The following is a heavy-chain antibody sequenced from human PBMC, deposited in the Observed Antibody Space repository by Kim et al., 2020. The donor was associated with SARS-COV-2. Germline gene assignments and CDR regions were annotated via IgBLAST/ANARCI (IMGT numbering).Heavy chain of an antibody. CDR2: INAGNGNT. CDR1: GYTFTSYA. Sequence: ASVKVSCKASGYTFTSYAMHWVRQAPGQRLEWMGWINAGNGNTKYSQKFQGRVTITRDTSASTAYMELSSLRSEDTAVYYCASPDKVGVVPAAMSYYYYYGMDVWGQGTTVTVSS. V-gene: IGHV1-3*01. J-gene: IGHJ6*02. D-gene: IGHD2-2*01. CDR3: ASPDKVGVVPAAMSYYYYYGMDV.